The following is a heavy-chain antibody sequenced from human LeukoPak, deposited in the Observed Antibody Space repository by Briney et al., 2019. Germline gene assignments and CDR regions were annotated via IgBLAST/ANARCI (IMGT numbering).Heavy chain of an antibody. CDR3: ARTRGYSYGNFDY. V-gene: IGHV1-69*02. D-gene: IGHD5-18*01. Sequence: KFQGRVTITADKSTSTAYMELSSLRSEDTAVYYCARTRGYSYGNFDYWGQGTLVTVSS. J-gene: IGHJ4*02.